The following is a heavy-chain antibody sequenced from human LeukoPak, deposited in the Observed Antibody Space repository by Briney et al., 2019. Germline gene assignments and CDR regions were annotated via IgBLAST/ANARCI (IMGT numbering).Heavy chain of an antibody. V-gene: IGHV1-69*06. CDR3: ARVSYSSGWYDDYFDY. Sequence: VASVKVSCKASGYTFTSYDINWVRQATGQGLEWMGGIIPIFGTANYAQKFQGRVTITADKSTSTAYMELSSLRSEDTAVYYCARVSYSSGWYDDYFDYWGQGTLVTVSS. CDR2: IIPIFGTA. CDR1: GYTFTSYD. J-gene: IGHJ4*02. D-gene: IGHD6-19*01.